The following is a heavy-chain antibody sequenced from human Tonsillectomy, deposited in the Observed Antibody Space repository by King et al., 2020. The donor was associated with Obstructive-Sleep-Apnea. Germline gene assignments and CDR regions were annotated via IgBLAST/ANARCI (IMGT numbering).Heavy chain of an antibody. V-gene: IGHV4-59*01. CDR1: GGSISSYY. Sequence: VQLQESGPGLVKPSETLSLTCTVSGGSISSYYWSWIRQPPGKGLEWIGYIYYSGSTNYNPSLKSRVTISVDTSKNQISLKLSSVTAADTAVYYCARGVPVGYWYFDLWGRGTLVTVSS. D-gene: IGHD2-2*01. CDR3: ARGVPVGYWYFDL. CDR2: IYYSGST. J-gene: IGHJ2*01.